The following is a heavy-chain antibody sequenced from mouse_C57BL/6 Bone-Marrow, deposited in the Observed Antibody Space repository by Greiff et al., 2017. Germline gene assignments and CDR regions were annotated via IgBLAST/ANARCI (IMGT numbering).Heavy chain of an antibody. Sequence: QVQLQQPGAELVMPGASVKLSCKASGYTFTSYWMHWVKQRPGQGLEWIGEIDPSDSYTNYNQKFKGKSTLTVDKSSSTAYMQLSSLTSEDSAVYYCATEWFAYWGQGTLGTVSA. J-gene: IGHJ3*01. CDR2: IDPSDSYT. CDR3: ATEWFAY. CDR1: GYTFTSYW. V-gene: IGHV1-69*01.